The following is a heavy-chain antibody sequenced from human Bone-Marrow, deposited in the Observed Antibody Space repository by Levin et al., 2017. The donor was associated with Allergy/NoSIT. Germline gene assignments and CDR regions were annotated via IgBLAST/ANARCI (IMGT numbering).Heavy chain of an antibody. CDR3: TTSPGSITVAGTPFDY. CDR2: IKSNSDGGTI. Sequence: GGSLRLSCTAFGFIFSNAWMSWVRQAPGKGLEWVGRIKSNSDGGTIDYAAPVKGRFTISRDDSKNTVFLQMNSLKTEDTAVYYCTTSPGSITVAGTPFDYWGQGTLVTVSS. V-gene: IGHV3-15*01. J-gene: IGHJ4*02. CDR1: GFIFSNAW. D-gene: IGHD6-13*01.